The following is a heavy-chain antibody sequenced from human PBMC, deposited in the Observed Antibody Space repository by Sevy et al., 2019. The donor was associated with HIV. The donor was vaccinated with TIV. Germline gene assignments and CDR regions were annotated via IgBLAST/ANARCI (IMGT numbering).Heavy chain of an antibody. V-gene: IGHV4-59*01. CDR1: GGSMSDDY. J-gene: IGHJ3*01. CDR2: IYYSGST. Sequence: SETLSLTRTVSGGSMSDDYSTWIRQPPGKGLEWIGNIYYSGSTNYNPSLKSRVTISIDTSKNQFSLKLSSVTAADTAVYYCARSLRYFGFIDLLGQWTLVTVSS. D-gene: IGHD3-9*01. CDR3: ARSLRYFGFIDL.